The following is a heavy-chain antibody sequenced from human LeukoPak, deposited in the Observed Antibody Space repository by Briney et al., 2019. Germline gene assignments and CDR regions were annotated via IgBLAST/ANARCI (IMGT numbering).Heavy chain of an antibody. J-gene: IGHJ4*02. CDR3: ARGEVRDYGDYEPPFDY. V-gene: IGHV4-34*01. CDR2: INHSGST. D-gene: IGHD4-17*01. CDR1: GGSFSGYY. Sequence: PSETLSLTCAVYGGSFSGYYWSWIRQPPGKGLEWIGEINHSGSTNYNPSLKSRVTISVDTSKNQFSLKLSSVTAADTAVYYCARGEVRDYGDYEPPFDYWGQGTLVTVSS.